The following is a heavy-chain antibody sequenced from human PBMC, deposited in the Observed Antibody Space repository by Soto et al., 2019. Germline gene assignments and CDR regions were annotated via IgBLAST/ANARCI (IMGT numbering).Heavy chain of an antibody. V-gene: IGHV4-31*03. CDR1: GGSISSGGYY. D-gene: IGHD3-22*01. CDR3: XRDIYESSGYYHNWFDP. CDR2: IYYSGST. Sequence: ASETLSLTCTVSGGSISSGGYYWSWIRQHPGKGLEWIGYIYYSGSTYYNPSLKSRVTISVDTSKNQFSLKLSSVTAADTAVYYCXRDIYESSGYYHNWFDPWGQGTLVTVSS. J-gene: IGHJ5*02.